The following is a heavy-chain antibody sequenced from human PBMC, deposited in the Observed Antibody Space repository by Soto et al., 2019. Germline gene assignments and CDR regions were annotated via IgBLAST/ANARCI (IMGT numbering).Heavy chain of an antibody. CDR2: ISYDGSNK. D-gene: IGHD6-13*01. CDR3: ARVDSRPGIRDYYYGMDV. CDR1: GFTFSSYG. V-gene: IGHV3-30*03. J-gene: IGHJ6*02. Sequence: GGSLRLSCAASGFTFSSYGMHWVRQAPGKGLEWVAVISYDGSNKYYADSVKGRFTISRDNAKNSLYLQMNSLRDEDTAVYYCARVDSRPGIRDYYYGMDVWGQGTTVTVSS.